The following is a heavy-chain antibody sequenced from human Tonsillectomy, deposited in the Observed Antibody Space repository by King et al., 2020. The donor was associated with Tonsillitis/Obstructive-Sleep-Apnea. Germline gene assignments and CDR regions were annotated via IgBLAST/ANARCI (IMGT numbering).Heavy chain of an antibody. J-gene: IGHJ5*02. CDR1: GGSISSSSYY. CDR2: IYYSGST. Sequence: QLQESGPGLVKPSETLSLTCTVSGGSISSSSYYWGWIRQPPGKGLEWIGSIYYSGSTYYNPSLKSRVTISVDTSKNQFSLKLSSVTAADTAVYYCAGGYDFCSGYYYAANWFDPWGQGTLVTVSS. V-gene: IGHV4-39*01. CDR3: AGGYDFCSGYYYAANWFDP. D-gene: IGHD3-3*01.